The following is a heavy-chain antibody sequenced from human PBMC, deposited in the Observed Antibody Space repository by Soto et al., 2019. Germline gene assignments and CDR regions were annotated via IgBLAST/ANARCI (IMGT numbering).Heavy chain of an antibody. CDR2: ISPMFGVA. D-gene: IGHD2-15*01. CDR1: GGTFNTYA. Sequence: QVQLVQSGAEMKKPGSSVKVSCQSSGGTFNTYAMNWVRQAPGQGPEWMGDISPMFGVANYAPKFQGRVTITADESTGTSYMQLSSLTSEDTALYFCAMEVQVHTPAFVYWGQGTLVTVSS. J-gene: IGHJ4*02. CDR3: AMEVQVHTPAFVY. V-gene: IGHV1-69*19.